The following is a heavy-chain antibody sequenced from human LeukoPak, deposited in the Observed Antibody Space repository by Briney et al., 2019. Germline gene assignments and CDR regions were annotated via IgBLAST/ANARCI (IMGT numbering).Heavy chain of an antibody. V-gene: IGHV3-23*01. Sequence: PGGSLRLSCAASGFTFSSYAMSWVRQAPGKGLEGVSAISGSGGSTYYADSVKGRFTISRDNSKNPLYLQMNSLSAEDTAVYYCAKEAQTRRYCSGGSCDALDIWGQGTMVTVSS. J-gene: IGHJ3*02. CDR1: GFTFSSYA. CDR2: ISGSGGST. CDR3: AKEAQTRRYCSGGSCDALDI. D-gene: IGHD2-15*01.